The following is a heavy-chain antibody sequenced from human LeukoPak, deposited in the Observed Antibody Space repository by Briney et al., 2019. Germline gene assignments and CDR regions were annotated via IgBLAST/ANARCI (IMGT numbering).Heavy chain of an antibody. V-gene: IGHV3-30*02. Sequence: GGSLRLSCTASGFTFSSYGMHWVRQAPGKGLEWVAFIRYDGSNKYYADSVKGRFTISRDNSKNTLYLQMNSLRAEDTAVYYCAKDHHSSSWYLGAFDIWGQGTMVTVSS. CDR3: AKDHHSSSWYLGAFDI. CDR1: GFTFSSYG. CDR2: IRYDGSNK. J-gene: IGHJ3*02. D-gene: IGHD6-13*01.